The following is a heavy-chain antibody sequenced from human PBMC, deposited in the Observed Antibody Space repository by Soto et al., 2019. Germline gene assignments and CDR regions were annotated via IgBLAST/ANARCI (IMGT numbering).Heavy chain of an antibody. CDR3: AREAPSIAAAGTPDY. D-gene: IGHD6-13*01. CDR1: GFTFSSYG. CDR2: IWYDGSNK. V-gene: IGHV3-33*01. Sequence: GGSLRLSCAASGFTFSSYGMHWVRQAPGKGLEWVAVIWYDGSNKYYADSVKGRFTISRDNSKNTLYLQMNSLRAEDTAVYYCAREAPSIAAAGTPDYWGQGTLVTVSS. J-gene: IGHJ4*02.